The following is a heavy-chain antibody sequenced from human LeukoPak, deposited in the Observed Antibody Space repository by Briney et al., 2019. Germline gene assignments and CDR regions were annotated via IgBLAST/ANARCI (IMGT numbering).Heavy chain of an antibody. CDR3: ARSGGSGFQLDN. V-gene: IGHV4-4*07. Sequence: SETLSPTCTVSGGSISSYYWSWIRQPAGKGLEWIGRSYTSGSPNYNPSLKGRVTMSVDTSKNQFSLKLSSVTAADTAVYYCARSGGSGFQLDNWGQGTLVTVSS. CDR2: SYTSGSP. D-gene: IGHD3-16*01. J-gene: IGHJ4*02. CDR1: GGSISSYY.